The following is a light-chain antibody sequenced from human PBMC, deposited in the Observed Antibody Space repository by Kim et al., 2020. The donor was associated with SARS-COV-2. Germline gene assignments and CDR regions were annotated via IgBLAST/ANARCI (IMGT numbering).Light chain of an antibody. CDR2: ASS. Sequence: LSVSPGESATLSCSASQSVGSHLAWYQHKPGQAPRLLIYASSIRATGVPARFSGSGSGTEFTLTISSPQSEDFAVYHCQQYYDWYSFGQGTKLEI. J-gene: IGKJ2*03. CDR1: QSVGSH. CDR3: QQYYDWYS. V-gene: IGKV3-15*01.